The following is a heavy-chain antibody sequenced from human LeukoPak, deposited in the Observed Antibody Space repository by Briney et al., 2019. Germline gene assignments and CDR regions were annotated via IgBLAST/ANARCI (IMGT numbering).Heavy chain of an antibody. J-gene: IGHJ6*03. CDR2: TSSSSSTI. V-gene: IGHV3-48*01. Sequence: PGGSLRLSCAASGFTFSSYSMNWVRQAPGKGLEWVSYTSSSSSTIYYADSVKGRFTISRDNAKNSLYLQMNSLRAEDTAVYYCARGNTQWSGYYHGYYYYYMDVWGKGTTVTVSS. CDR3: ARGNTQWSGYYHGYYYYYMDV. CDR1: GFTFSSYS. D-gene: IGHD3-3*01.